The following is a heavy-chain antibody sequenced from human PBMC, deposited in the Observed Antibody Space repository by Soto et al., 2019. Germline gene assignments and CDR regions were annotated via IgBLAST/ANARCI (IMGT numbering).Heavy chain of an antibody. V-gene: IGHV1-18*01. CDR3: ARDEPYDYGGRFDP. CDR2: ISAYNGNT. Sequence: ASVTVSCKASGYTFTSYGISWVRQAPGQGLEWMGWISAYNGNTNYAQKLQGRVTMTTDTSTSTAYMELRSLRSDDTAVYYCARDEPYDYGGRFDPWGQGTLVTVSS. D-gene: IGHD4-17*01. J-gene: IGHJ5*02. CDR1: GYTFTSYG.